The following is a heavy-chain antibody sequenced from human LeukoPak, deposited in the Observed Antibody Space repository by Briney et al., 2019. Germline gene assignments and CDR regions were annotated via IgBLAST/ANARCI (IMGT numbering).Heavy chain of an antibody. CDR1: GFALRSYA. CDR3: ARDKYRKLGGSEEYYYYGMDV. J-gene: IGHJ6*02. V-gene: IGHV3-30-3*01. D-gene: IGHD7-27*01. CDR2: ISYDAAVK. Sequence: PGGSLRLSCAVSGFALRSYAIHWVRQAPGKGLQWVAFISYDAAVKYYADSVKGRFTISRDNSKNTQYLQMNSLRAEDTAVYYCARDKYRKLGGSEEYYYYGMDVWGQGTTVTVSS.